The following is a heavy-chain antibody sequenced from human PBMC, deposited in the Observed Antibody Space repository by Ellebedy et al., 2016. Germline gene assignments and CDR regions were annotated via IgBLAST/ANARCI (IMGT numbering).Heavy chain of an antibody. V-gene: IGHV3-23*05. Sequence: GESLKISXAASGFHFTNYPMSWVRQSPGRGLEWVSTFDRSGGSTFYADPVRGRFTISRDNSKNAVFLQMERLRADDTAVYYCAKTYASGWGDSWGQGTRVTVSS. CDR1: GFHFTNYP. CDR3: AKTYASGWGDS. CDR2: FDRSGGST. D-gene: IGHD3-22*01. J-gene: IGHJ4*02.